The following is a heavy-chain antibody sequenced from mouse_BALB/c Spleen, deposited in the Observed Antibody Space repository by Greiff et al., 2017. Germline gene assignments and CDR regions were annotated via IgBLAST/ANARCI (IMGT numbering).Heavy chain of an antibody. CDR3: ARDGNGNYEFAY. D-gene: IGHD2-1*01. Sequence: VHLVESGPGLVAPSQSLSITCTVSGFSLTSYGVHWVRQPPGKGLEWLGVIWAGGSTNYNSALMSRLSISKDNSKSQVFLKMNSLQTDDTAMYYCARDGNGNYEFAYWGQGTLVTVSA. CDR1: GFSLTSYG. V-gene: IGHV2-9*02. J-gene: IGHJ3*01. CDR2: IWAGGST.